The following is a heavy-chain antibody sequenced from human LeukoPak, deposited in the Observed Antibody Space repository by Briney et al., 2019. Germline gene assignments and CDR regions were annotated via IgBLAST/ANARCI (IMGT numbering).Heavy chain of an antibody. CDR2: INNDGSSA. CDR1: GFTFSSYW. Sequence: PGGSLRLSCAASGFTFSSYWMHWVRQTPGKGLIYISRINNDGSSANYADSVRGRFTISRDNAENTLYLQMNSLRAEDTAVYYCARFADSRVGGAAAGHDAFDIWGQGTMVTVSS. J-gene: IGHJ3*02. V-gene: IGHV3-74*01. D-gene: IGHD6-13*01. CDR3: ARFADSRVGGAAAGHDAFDI.